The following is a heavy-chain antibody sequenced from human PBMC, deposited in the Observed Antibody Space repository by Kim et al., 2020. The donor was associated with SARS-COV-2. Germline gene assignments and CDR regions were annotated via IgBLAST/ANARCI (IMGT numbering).Heavy chain of an antibody. Sequence: ASVKVSCKASSYIFGDFGITWVRQAPGQGLEWLGWIGTYTGNTNYAPKFQDRLTLTTDTSTTTVYLNMRKAVADDTAIYFCAGDVRGGSCTNDVCHKGLLHWGQGTLVTVSS. J-gene: IGHJ4*02. D-gene: IGHD2-8*01. CDR2: IGTYTGNT. V-gene: IGHV1-18*01. CDR1: SYIFGDFG. CDR3: AGDVRGGSCTNDVCHKGLLH.